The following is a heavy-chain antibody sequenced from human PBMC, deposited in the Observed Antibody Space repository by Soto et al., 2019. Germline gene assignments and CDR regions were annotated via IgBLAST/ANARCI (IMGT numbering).Heavy chain of an antibody. CDR2: INHSGST. D-gene: IGHD2-2*01. Sequence: QVQLQQWGAGLLKPSETLSLTCAVYGGSFSGYYWSWIRQPPGKGLEWIGEINHSGSTNYNPSLKSRVTISVDTSKNQLSLKLSSVTAADTAVYYCARGLRYCSSTSCYARYYYMDVWGKGTTVTVSS. CDR1: GGSFSGYY. V-gene: IGHV4-34*01. CDR3: ARGLRYCSSTSCYARYYYMDV. J-gene: IGHJ6*03.